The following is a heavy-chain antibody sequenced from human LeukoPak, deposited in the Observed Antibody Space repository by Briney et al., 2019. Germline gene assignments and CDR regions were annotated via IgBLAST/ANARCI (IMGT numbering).Heavy chain of an antibody. CDR2: ISSSSSYI. J-gene: IGHJ5*02. CDR3: ARDYRSGGSCPDNWFDP. CDR1: GFTFSSCS. D-gene: IGHD2-15*01. V-gene: IGHV3-21*01. Sequence: GGSLRLSCAASGFTFSSCSMNWVRQAPGKGLEWVSSISSSSSYIYYADSVRGRFTISRDNAKNSLYLQMNSLRAEDTAMYYCARDYRSGGSCPDNWFDPWGQGTLVTVSS.